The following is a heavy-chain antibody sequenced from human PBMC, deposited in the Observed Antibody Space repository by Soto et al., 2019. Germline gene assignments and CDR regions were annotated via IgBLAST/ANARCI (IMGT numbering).Heavy chain of an antibody. CDR2: IYSSGNT. V-gene: IGHV4-31*03. Sequence: QVQLQESGPGLVKPSQTLSLTCTVSGGSISSGGYYWRWIRQHPGKDLEWIADIYSSGNTDYNPSLKGRVIMSVDTSKKQFSLKLGSVTAAETAVYYCARGRFWSFDLWGRGSLVSFSS. J-gene: IGHJ2*01. CDR1: GGSISSGGYY. CDR3: ARGRFWSFDL.